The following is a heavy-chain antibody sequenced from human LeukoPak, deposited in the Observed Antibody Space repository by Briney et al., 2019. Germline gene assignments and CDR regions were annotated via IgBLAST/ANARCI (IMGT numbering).Heavy chain of an antibody. CDR1: GFTFSSYA. CDR3: ARDGDIVVVVAAASYYFDY. CDR2: ISYDGSNK. V-gene: IGHV3-30*04. D-gene: IGHD2-15*01. J-gene: IGHJ4*02. Sequence: GGSLRLSCAASGFTFSSYAMHWVRQAPGKGLEWMAVISYDGSNKYYADSVKGRFTISRDNSKNTLYLQMNSLRAEDTAVYYCARDGDIVVVVAAASYYFDYWGQGTLVTVSS.